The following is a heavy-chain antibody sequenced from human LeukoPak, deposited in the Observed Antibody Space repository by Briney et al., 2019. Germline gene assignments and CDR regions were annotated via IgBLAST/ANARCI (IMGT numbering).Heavy chain of an antibody. J-gene: IGHJ4*02. D-gene: IGHD3-10*01. V-gene: IGHV3-7*01. CDR3: GRAYGAGSCDY. Sequence: PGGSLRLSCAASGFTSGNHWMSWVRQAPGKGLEWVANINQDGSEKYYVDSVKGRFTISRDNAKNLLYLQMNSLRAEDTAVYYCGRAYGAGSCDYWGQGTLVTVSS. CDR1: GFTSGNHW. CDR2: INQDGSEK.